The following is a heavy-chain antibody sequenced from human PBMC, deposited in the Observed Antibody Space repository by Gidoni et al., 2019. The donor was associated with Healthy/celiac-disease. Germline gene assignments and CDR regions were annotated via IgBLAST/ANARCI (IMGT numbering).Heavy chain of an antibody. Sequence: EVQLVEPGGGLVEPGGALRRSWAASGFTFSSYSMNWVRKAPGKGLECVSSISSRSSYIYYADSVKVRFTISRDNAKNSLYLQMNSLRAADTAVYYCARDRRIAARRGFDYWGQGTLVTVSS. D-gene: IGHD6-6*01. CDR1: GFTFSSYS. CDR2: ISSRSSYI. V-gene: IGHV3-21*01. CDR3: ARDRRIAARRGFDY. J-gene: IGHJ4*02.